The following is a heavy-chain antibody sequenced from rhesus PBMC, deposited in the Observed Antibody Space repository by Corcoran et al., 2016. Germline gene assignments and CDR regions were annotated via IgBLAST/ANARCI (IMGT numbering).Heavy chain of an antibody. CDR1: GYSISSGYD. CDR2: LYGSGGST. D-gene: IGHD5-24*01. J-gene: IGHJ4*01. V-gene: IGHV4-76*01. Sequence: QVQLQESGPGVVKPSETPSLTCAVSGYSISSGYDWSWIRQPPGKGLEWIGYLYGSGGSTNYNPSLKNRVTISKDTSKNQFSLKLSSVTAADTAVYYCARDPGTVGDYWGQGVLVTVSS. CDR3: ARDPGTVGDY.